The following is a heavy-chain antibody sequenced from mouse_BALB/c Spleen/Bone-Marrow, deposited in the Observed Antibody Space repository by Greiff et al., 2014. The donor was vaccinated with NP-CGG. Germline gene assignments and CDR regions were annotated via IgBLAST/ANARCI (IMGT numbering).Heavy chain of an antibody. Sequence: EVKLEESGAELVKPGASVKLSCTASGFNIKDTYMHWVKQRPEQGLEWIGRIDPANGNTKYDPKFQGKATITAYTSSNTAYLQLSSLTSEDTAVYYCARNGNYGAWFAYWGQGTLVTVSA. CDR3: ARNGNYGAWFAY. CDR1: GFNIKDTY. J-gene: IGHJ3*01. CDR2: IDPANGNT. D-gene: IGHD2-1*01. V-gene: IGHV14-3*02.